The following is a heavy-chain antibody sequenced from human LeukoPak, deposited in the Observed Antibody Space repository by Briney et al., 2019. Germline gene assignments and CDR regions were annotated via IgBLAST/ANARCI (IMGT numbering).Heavy chain of an antibody. D-gene: IGHD1-1*01. CDR2: INPNSGGT. Sequence: GASVKVSCKASGYTFTGYYMHWVRQAPGQGLEWMGWINPNSGGTNYAQKFQGRVTMTRDTSISTAYMELSRLRSDDTAVYYCAREPWTPQAGGIDYWGQGTLVTVSS. CDR3: AREPWTPQAGGIDY. J-gene: IGHJ4*02. V-gene: IGHV1-2*02. CDR1: GYTFTGYY.